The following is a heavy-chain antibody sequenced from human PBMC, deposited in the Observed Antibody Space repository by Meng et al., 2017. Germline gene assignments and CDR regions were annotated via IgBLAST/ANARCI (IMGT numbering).Heavy chain of an antibody. Sequence: SGPTLVKPTQTLTLTCTFSGFSLSTSGMCVSWIRQPPGKALEWLALIDWDDDKYYSTSLKTRLTISKDTSKNQVVLTMTNMDPVDTATYYCARTNNNHYYPTEYYFDYWGQGNRVNGCS. J-gene: IGHJ4*02. D-gene: IGHD1-14*01. CDR2: IDWDDDK. CDR3: ARTNNNHYYPTEYYFDY. V-gene: IGHV2-70*01. CDR1: GFSLSTSGMC.